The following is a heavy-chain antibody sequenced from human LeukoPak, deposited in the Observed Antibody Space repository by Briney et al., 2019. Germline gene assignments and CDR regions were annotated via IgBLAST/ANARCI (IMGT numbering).Heavy chain of an antibody. CDR2: ISGGGSST. Sequence: PGGSLRLSSAPSGFTFSSYALRWGRQAPGKGLEWGSHISGGGSSTYYADFVKGRFTISRDNSKNTLYLQMNSLRAEDTAVYYCAKEITAMASDYWGQGTLVTVSS. V-gene: IGHV3-23*01. CDR1: GFTFSSYA. D-gene: IGHD5-18*01. J-gene: IGHJ4*02. CDR3: AKEITAMASDY.